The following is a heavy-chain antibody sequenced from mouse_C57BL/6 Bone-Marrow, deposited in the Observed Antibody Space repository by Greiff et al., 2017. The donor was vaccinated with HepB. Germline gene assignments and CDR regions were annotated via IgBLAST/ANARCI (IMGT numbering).Heavy chain of an antibody. J-gene: IGHJ2*01. CDR2: ISDGGSYT. V-gene: IGHV5-4*01. Sequence: EVQRVESGGGLVKPGGSLKLSCAASGFTFSSYAMSWVRQTPEKRLEWVATISDGGSYTYYPDNVKGRFTISRDNAKNNLYLQMSHLKSEDTAMYYCARGSDYYGSSYFDYWGQGTTLTVSS. CDR1: GFTFSSYA. CDR3: ARGSDYYGSSYFDY. D-gene: IGHD1-1*01.